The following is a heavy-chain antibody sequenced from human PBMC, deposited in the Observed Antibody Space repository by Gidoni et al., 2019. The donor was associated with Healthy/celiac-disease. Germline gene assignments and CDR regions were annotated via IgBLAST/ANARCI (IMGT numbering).Heavy chain of an antibody. Sequence: QVQLQQWGAGLLKPSETLSLTCAVYGGSFRGYYWSWIRQPPGKGLEWIGEINHSGSTKYNPSLKSRVTISVDTSKNQFSLKLSSVTAADTAVYYCARGPRITMVRGVKGDAFDIWGQGTMVTVSS. CDR2: INHSGST. J-gene: IGHJ3*02. D-gene: IGHD3-10*01. CDR1: GGSFRGYY. V-gene: IGHV4-34*01. CDR3: ARGPRITMVRGVKGDAFDI.